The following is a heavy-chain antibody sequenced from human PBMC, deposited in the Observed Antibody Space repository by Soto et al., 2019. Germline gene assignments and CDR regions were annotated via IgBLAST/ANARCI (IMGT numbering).Heavy chain of an antibody. J-gene: IGHJ4*01. CDR1: GFTFSSYS. D-gene: IGHD3-3*01. CDR3: ARKGVAFDY. Sequence: GGSLRLSCAASGFTFSSYSMNWVRQAPGKGLEWISYISNTSSTIYYADSVKGRFTISRDNAKNSLYLQMNSLRAEDTAVYYCARKGVAFDYLGQGDLVTVSS. CDR2: ISNTSSTI. V-gene: IGHV3-48*01.